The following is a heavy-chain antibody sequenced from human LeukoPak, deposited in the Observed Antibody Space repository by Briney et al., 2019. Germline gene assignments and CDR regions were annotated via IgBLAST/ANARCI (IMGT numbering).Heavy chain of an antibody. CDR3: ARDKTITMVRGIGWFDP. Sequence: GASVKVSCKASGYTFTSYSISWVRQAPGQGLEWMGWISAYNGNTNYAQKLQGRVTMTTDTSTSTAYMELRSLRSDDTAVYYCARDKTITMVRGIGWFDPWGQGTLVTVSS. CDR2: ISAYNGNT. J-gene: IGHJ5*02. CDR1: GYTFTSYS. D-gene: IGHD3-10*01. V-gene: IGHV1-18*01.